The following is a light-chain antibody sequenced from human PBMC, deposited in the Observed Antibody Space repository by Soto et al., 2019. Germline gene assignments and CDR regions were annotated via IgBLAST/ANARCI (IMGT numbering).Light chain of an antibody. CDR2: DVT. CDR1: PSDIGAYNY. V-gene: IGLV2-14*03. Sequence: QSALTQPASVSGSPGQSITISCSGTPSDIGAYNYMSWYQHLPGKAPKVIIYDVTNRPSGVSSRFSGSKSGITASLTISGLQAEDEANYYCGSYTISSTLMIFGGGTKLTVL. J-gene: IGLJ2*01. CDR3: GSYTISSTLMI.